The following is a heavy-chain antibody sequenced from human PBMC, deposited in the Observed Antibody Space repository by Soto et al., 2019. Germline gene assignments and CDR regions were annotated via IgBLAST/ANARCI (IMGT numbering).Heavy chain of an antibody. Sequence: EVQLVESGGGLVRPGGSLRLSCAASGFALNDYNMKWVRQAPGKGLEWVSDISGTSGATYYADSVKGRFTISRDTAKNSLYLQMNNLRAEDSAIYYCVRDWAYSFDYWGQGTLVTVSS. V-gene: IGHV3-48*01. CDR3: VRDWAYSFDY. J-gene: IGHJ4*02. CDR2: ISGTSGAT. CDR1: GFALNDYN. D-gene: IGHD2-21*01.